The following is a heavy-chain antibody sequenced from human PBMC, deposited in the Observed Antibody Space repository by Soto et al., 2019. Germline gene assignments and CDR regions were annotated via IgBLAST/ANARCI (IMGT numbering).Heavy chain of an antibody. Sequence: GGSLRLSCAASGFTVSSNYMSWVRQAPGKGLEWVSVIYSGGSTYYADSVKGRFTISRDNSKNTLYLQMNSLRAEDTAVYYCASELGWDAFDIWGQGTMVTVSS. V-gene: IGHV3-66*01. CDR3: ASELGWDAFDI. J-gene: IGHJ3*02. CDR1: GFTVSSNY. D-gene: IGHD2-15*01. CDR2: IYSGGST.